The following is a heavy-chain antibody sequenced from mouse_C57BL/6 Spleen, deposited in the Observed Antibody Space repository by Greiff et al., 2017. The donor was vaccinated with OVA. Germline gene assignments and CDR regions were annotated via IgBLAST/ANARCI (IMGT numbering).Heavy chain of an antibody. J-gene: IGHJ2*01. V-gene: IGHV5-6*01. CDR2: ISSGGSYT. CDR1: GFTFSSYG. D-gene: IGHD1-1*01. Sequence: EVQGVESGGDLVKPGGSLKLSCAASGFTFSSYGMSWVRQTPDKRLEWVANISSGGSYTYYPDSVKGRFTISRDTAKNTLYLQMSSLKSEDTARYYCTIRYYGSSSYYFDYWGQGTTLTVSS. CDR3: TIRYYGSSSYYFDY.